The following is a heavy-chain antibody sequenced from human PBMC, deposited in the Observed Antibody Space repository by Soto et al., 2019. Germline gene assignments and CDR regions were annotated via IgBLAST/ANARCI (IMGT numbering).Heavy chain of an antibody. CDR1: GYTFTSYG. CDR2: ISAYNGNT. Sequence: ASVKVSCKASGYTFTSYGISWVRQAPGQGLEWMGWISAYNGNTNYAQKLQGRVTMTTDTSTSTAYMELRSLRSDDTAVYYCARVGITIFGVVMGWFDPWGQGTLVPVSS. J-gene: IGHJ5*02. D-gene: IGHD3-3*01. CDR3: ARVGITIFGVVMGWFDP. V-gene: IGHV1-18*01.